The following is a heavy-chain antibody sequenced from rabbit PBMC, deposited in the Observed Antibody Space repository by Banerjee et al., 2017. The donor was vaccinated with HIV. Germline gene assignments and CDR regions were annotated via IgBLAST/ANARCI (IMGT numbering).Heavy chain of an antibody. Sequence: QSLEESGGDLVKPGASLTLTCTASGFSFSSSYWIYWVRQAPGKGPEWIACIYAGSAGSIDYASWAKGRFTISKTSSTTVTLQMTSLTAADTATYFCARDESGNSYYTGYYFNLWGPGTLVTVS. CDR2: IYAGSAGSI. CDR3: ARDESGNSYYTGYYFNL. J-gene: IGHJ4*01. D-gene: IGHD8-1*01. V-gene: IGHV1S40*01. CDR1: GFSFSSSYW.